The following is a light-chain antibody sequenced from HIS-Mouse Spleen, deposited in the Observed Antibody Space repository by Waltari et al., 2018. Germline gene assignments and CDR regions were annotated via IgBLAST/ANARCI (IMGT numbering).Light chain of an antibody. Sequence: SYELTQPPSVSVSPGQTARITCSGDALPKKYAYWYQQKSGQAPVLVIYEDSKRPSGSTERFSGSSSGRMATLTISGDQVEDEADYYCYSTDSSGNHRVFGGGTKLTVL. V-gene: IGLV3-10*01. CDR3: YSTDSSGNHRV. CDR2: EDS. J-gene: IGLJ2*01. CDR1: ALPKKY.